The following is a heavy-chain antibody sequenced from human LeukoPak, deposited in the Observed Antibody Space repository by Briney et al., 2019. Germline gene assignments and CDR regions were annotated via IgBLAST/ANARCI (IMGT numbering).Heavy chain of an antibody. Sequence: SETLSLTCTVSGGSISGFYWSWIRQPPGEGLEWIGYVYYTGTTDYNPSLKSRVTISIDTSKTHFSLKLSSVTAADTAVYYCATQIYSSTWYYFNYWGQGTLVTVSS. J-gene: IGHJ4*02. V-gene: IGHV4-59*01. CDR2: VYYTGTT. CDR3: ATQIYSSTWYYFNY. CDR1: GGSISGFY. D-gene: IGHD6-13*01.